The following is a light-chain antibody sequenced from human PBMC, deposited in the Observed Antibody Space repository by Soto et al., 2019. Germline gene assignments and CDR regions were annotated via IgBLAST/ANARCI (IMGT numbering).Light chain of an antibody. V-gene: IGLV2-14*01. Sequence: QSALTQPASGSGSPGQSITISCTGTSSDVGGYNYVSWYQQHPGKAPKLMIYEVSNRPSGIPDRFSGSKSGTSATLGITGLQTGDEADYYCATWDNSLNAGVFGGGTKLTVL. CDR1: SSDVGGYNY. CDR3: ATWDNSLNAGV. J-gene: IGLJ2*01. CDR2: EVS.